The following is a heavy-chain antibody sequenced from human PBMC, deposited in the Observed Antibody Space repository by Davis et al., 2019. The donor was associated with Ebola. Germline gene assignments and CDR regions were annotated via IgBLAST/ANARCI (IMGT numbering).Heavy chain of an antibody. Sequence: SETLSLTCTVSGRSISSYYWSWIRQPPGQGLEWVGYFYYSGSTNYNPSLKRRVTISVDTSKNQFSLKLSSVTAADTAVYYCARQLRRGVYFDYWGQGTLVTVSS. CDR1: GRSISSYY. V-gene: IGHV4-59*08. CDR2: FYYSGST. J-gene: IGHJ4*02. CDR3: ARQLRRGVYFDY. D-gene: IGHD3-10*01.